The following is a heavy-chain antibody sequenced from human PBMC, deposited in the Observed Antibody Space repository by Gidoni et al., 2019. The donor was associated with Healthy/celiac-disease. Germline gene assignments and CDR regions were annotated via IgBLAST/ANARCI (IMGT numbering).Heavy chain of an antibody. Sequence: QVQLVQSGAEVKKPGASVKVSCKASGYTFPGYYMHWVRQAPGQGLEWMGWINTKSGGTNYAQKFQGRVTMTVDTSISTAYMELSRLRSDDTAVYYCARDRYYYDSSGYYYYYYYGMDVWGQGTTVTVSS. CDR3: ARDRYYYDSSGYYYYYYYGMDV. CDR2: INTKSGGT. D-gene: IGHD3-22*01. V-gene: IGHV1-2*02. J-gene: IGHJ6*02. CDR1: GYTFPGYY.